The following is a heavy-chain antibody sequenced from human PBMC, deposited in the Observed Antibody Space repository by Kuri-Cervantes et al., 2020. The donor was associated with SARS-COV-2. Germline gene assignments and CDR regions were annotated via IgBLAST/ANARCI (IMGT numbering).Heavy chain of an antibody. CDR2: ISAYNDNT. CDR3: VRNMYYDFWSAYGD. CDR1: GYTLKTYG. V-gene: IGHV1-18*01. Sequence: ASVKVSCKASGYTLKTYGLSWVRQAPGQGLEWMRWISAYNDNTNYAQNLQGRVTMTTDTSTSTAYMELRSLTSDDTAVYYCVRNMYYDFWSAYGDWGQGTLVTVSS. J-gene: IGHJ4*02. D-gene: IGHD3-3*01.